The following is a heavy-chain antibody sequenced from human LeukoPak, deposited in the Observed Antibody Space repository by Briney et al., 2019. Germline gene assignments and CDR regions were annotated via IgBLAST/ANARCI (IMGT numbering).Heavy chain of an antibody. CDR1: EGTFTSYA. V-gene: IGHV1-69*06. D-gene: IGHD2-15*01. Sequence: PVKVSCKASEGTFTSYAISWVRQAPGQGLEWMGGIIPIFGTANYAQKFQGRVTITADKSTSTAYMELSSLRSEDTAVYYCARTCALSGGSCYSVYYYYGMDVWGKGTTVTVSS. CDR2: IIPIFGTA. J-gene: IGHJ6*04. CDR3: ARTCALSGGSCYSVYYYYGMDV.